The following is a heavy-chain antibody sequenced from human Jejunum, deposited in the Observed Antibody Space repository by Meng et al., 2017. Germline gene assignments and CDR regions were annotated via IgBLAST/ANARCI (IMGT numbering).Heavy chain of an antibody. V-gene: IGHV3-74*01. CDR3: ARTASTSCLYAHVDY. CDR2: INNDGSST. Sequence: GGSLRLSCAASGFIFSNYWLHWVRQVPGQGLVWVSRINNDGSSTTYADSVKGRFTISRDNAQNTLYLQMNSLRGEDTAVYYCARTASTSCLYAHVDYWGQGTLVTVSS. CDR1: GFIFSNYW. J-gene: IGHJ4*02. D-gene: IGHD3-16*01.